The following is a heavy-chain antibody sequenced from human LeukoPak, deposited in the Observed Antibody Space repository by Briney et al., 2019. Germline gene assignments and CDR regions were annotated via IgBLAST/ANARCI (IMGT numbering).Heavy chain of an antibody. CDR3: TTGSVRNYDFWSGYYTRLDY. D-gene: IGHD3-3*01. CDR2: INHSGST. J-gene: IGHJ4*02. Sequence: SETLSLTCAVYGGSFSGYYWSWIRQPPGKGLEWIREINHSGSTNYNPSLKSRVTISVDTSKNQFSLKLSSVTAADTAVYYCTTGSVRNYDFWSGYYTRLDYWGQGTLVTVSS. V-gene: IGHV4-34*01. CDR1: GGSFSGYY.